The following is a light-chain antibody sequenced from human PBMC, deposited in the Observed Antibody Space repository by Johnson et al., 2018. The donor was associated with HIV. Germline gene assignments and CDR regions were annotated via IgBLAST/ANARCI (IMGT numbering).Light chain of an antibody. CDR2: DNN. CDR1: SSNIGNNY. CDR3: GTWDSSLSAGV. Sequence: QSVLTQPPSVSAAPGQKVTISCSGSSSNIGNNYVSWYQQLPGTAPKLLIYDNNKQPSGIPDRFSGSKSGTSATLGITGLKTGDEADYYCGTWDSSLSAGVFGTGTKVTVL. J-gene: IGLJ1*01. V-gene: IGLV1-51*01.